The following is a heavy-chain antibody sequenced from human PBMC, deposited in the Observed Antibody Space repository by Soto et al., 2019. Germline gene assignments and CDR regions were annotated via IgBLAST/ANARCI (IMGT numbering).Heavy chain of an antibody. CDR2: ISAGGRFV. Sequence: EGSLSRSCAASGFPFSSYSMTWVRHAPGKGLDWVSTISAGGRFVYYKDSVKGRFTISRDDPKSTLYLQINSLTAEDTAVYYCAKYCGGDCSSRHLASWGQGALVTVSS. CDR1: GFPFSSYS. V-gene: IGHV3-23*01. D-gene: IGHD2-21*02. CDR3: AKYCGGDCSSRHLAS. J-gene: IGHJ5*01.